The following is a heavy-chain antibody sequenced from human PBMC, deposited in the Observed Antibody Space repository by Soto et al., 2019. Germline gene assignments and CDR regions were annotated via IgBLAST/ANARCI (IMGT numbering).Heavy chain of an antibody. D-gene: IGHD2-15*01. CDR2: ISGNGDSA. V-gene: IGHV3-23*01. CDR1: GFTFRDYA. J-gene: IGHJ4*02. Sequence: PGGSLRLSCAASGFTFRDYAMNWVRQAPGKGLEWVSDISGNGDSARYADSVKGRFTISRDNSRDTLYLQMTSLRAEDTALYYCVKDNVGVYCSGGSCYFDYWGQGSLVTVSS. CDR3: VKDNVGVYCSGGSCYFDY.